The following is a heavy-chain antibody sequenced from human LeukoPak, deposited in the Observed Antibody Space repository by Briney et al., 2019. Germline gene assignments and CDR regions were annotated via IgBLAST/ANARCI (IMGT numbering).Heavy chain of an antibody. D-gene: IGHD6-6*01. V-gene: IGHV4-59*01. J-gene: IGHJ4*02. CDR2: IYYSGST. CDR1: GGSTSSYY. CDR3: ARARYSSSAFDY. Sequence: PSETLSLTCTVSGGSTSSYYWIWIRQPPGKGLEWIGYIYYSGSTNYNPSLKSRVTISLETSKNRFSLILSSVTAADTAVYYCARARYSSSAFDYWGQGTLVTVSS.